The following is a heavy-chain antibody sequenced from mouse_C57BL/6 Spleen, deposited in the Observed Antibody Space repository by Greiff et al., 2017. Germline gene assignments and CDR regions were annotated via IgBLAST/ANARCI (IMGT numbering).Heavy chain of an antibody. CDR1: GYTFTSYW. Sequence: VQLQQPGAELVKPGASVKLSCKASGYTFTSYWMHWVKQRPGQGLEWIGMIPPNSGSTNYNEKFKSKATLTVDKSSSTAYMQLSSLTAEYSAVYYCAGDVPLHYYAMDYWGQGTSVTVSS. V-gene: IGHV1-64*01. D-gene: IGHD6-1*01. CDR3: AGDVPLHYYAMDY. J-gene: IGHJ4*01. CDR2: IPPNSGST.